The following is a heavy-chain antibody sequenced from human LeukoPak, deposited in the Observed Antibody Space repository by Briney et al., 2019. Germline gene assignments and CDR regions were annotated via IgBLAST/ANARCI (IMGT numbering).Heavy chain of an antibody. V-gene: IGHV3-21*01. D-gene: IGHD3-10*01. J-gene: IGHJ6*03. CDR3: ARVYGSGSYYKPSYYMDV. Sequence: KPGGSLRLSCAASGLSFSSHSMNWVRQAPGKGLEWVSSISSGSSSIYYADSVKGRSTISRDNAKNSLYLQMNSLRAEDTAVYYCARVYGSGSYYKPSYYMDVWGKGTTVTVSS. CDR1: GLSFSSHS. CDR2: ISSGSSSI.